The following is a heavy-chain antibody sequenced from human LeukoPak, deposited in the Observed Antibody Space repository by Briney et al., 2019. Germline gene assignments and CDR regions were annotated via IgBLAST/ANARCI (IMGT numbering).Heavy chain of an antibody. J-gene: IGHJ4*02. D-gene: IGHD3-3*01. CDR3: ARMDYDFWSGYYIDAY. V-gene: IGHV3-7*01. CDR1: GFTFSSYS. Sequence: GGSLRLSCAASGFTFSSYSMNWVRQAPGKGLEWVANIKQDGSEKYYVDSVKGRFTISRDNAKNSLYLQMNSLRAEDTAVYYCARMDYDFWSGYYIDAYWGQGTLVTVSS. CDR2: IKQDGSEK.